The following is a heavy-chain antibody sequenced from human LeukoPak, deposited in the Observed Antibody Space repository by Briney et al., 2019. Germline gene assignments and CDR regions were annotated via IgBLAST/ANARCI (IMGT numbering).Heavy chain of an antibody. D-gene: IGHD4-17*01. CDR2: IYYSGST. V-gene: IGHV4-30-4*01. CDR3: ASYYGDYVYFDY. Sequence: TSQTLSLTCTVSGGSISSGDYYWSWIRQPPGKGLEWIGYIYYSGSTYYNPSLKSRVTISVDTSKNQFSLKLGSVTAADTAVYYCASYYGDYVYFDYWGQGTLVTVSS. CDR1: GGSISSGDYY. J-gene: IGHJ4*02.